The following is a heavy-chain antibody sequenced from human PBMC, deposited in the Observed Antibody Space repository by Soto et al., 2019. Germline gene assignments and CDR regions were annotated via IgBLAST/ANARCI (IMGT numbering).Heavy chain of an antibody. V-gene: IGHV4-61*01. Sequence: SETLSLTCTVSGGSASSGSYYWSWIRQPPGKGLEWIGYIYYSGSTNYNPSLKSRVTISVDTSKNQFSLKLTSVTAADTAVYYCARDKITGLFDYWGQGTLVTVSS. CDR3: ARDKITGLFDY. CDR2: IYYSGST. CDR1: GGSASSGSYY. D-gene: IGHD2-8*02. J-gene: IGHJ4*02.